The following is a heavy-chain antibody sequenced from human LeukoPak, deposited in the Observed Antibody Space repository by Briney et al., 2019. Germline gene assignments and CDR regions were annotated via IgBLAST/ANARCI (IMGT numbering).Heavy chain of an antibody. Sequence: GGSLRLSCAASGFTFNNYAMTCVRQAPGKGLEWVSAITGTGAYTNYADSVKGRFTISRDNSKNTMYLQMNSLRAEDTAIYYCAKRSSTSSGYFDLWGWGTLVTVSS. CDR2: ITGTGAYT. J-gene: IGHJ4*02. CDR1: GFTFNNYA. V-gene: IGHV3-23*01. D-gene: IGHD3-22*01. CDR3: AKRSSTSSGYFDL.